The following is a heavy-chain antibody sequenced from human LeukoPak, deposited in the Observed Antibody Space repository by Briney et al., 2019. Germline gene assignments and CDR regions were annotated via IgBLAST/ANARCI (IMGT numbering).Heavy chain of an antibody. CDR2: ISYDGSNK. J-gene: IGHJ4*02. Sequence: PGGSLRLSCAASGFTFNNYAMHWVRQAPGKGLEWVAVISYDGSNKYYTDSVKGRFTISRDNAKNSLYLQMNSLRAEDTAVYYCARGPGGYCSSTSCYGLGSSSSLNDYWGQGTLVTVSS. CDR1: GFTFNNYA. CDR3: ARGPGGYCSSTSCYGLGSSSSLNDY. D-gene: IGHD2-2*01. V-gene: IGHV3-30*04.